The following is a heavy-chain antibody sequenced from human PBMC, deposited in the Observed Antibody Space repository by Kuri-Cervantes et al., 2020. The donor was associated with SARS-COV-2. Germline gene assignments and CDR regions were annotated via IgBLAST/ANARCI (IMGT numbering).Heavy chain of an antibody. CDR1: GGSISSYY. Sequence: SETLSLTCTVPGGSISSYYSGWIRQPAGKGLEWIGSIYHSGSTYDNPSLKSRVTISVDTSKNQFSPKLSSVTAADAAVYYCARREIAAGQRWFDPWGQGTLVTVSS. D-gene: IGHD6-13*01. CDR2: IYHSGST. V-gene: IGHV4-59*05. J-gene: IGHJ5*02. CDR3: ARREIAAGQRWFDP.